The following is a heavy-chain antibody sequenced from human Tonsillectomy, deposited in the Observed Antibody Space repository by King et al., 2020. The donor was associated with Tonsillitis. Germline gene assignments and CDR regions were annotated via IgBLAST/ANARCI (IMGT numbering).Heavy chain of an antibody. D-gene: IGHD3-22*01. J-gene: IGHJ3*02. V-gene: IGHV3-48*01. CDR2: ISSSSSTI. CDR1: GFTFSSYS. CDR3: ARPEGGYDSSNDVFDI. Sequence: VQLVESGGGLVQPGGSLRLSCAASGFTFSSYSMNWVRQAPGKGLEWVSYISSSSSTIYYADSVKGRFTISRDNAKNSLYLQMNSLRADDTAVYYCARPEGGYDSSNDVFDIWGQGTMVTVSS.